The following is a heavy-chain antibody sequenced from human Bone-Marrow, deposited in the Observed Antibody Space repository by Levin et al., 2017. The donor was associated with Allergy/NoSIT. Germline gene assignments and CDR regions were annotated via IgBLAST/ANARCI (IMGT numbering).Heavy chain of an antibody. D-gene: IGHD1-7*01. V-gene: IGHV3-7*01. CDR3: ARFNYQTFDF. Sequence: GGSLRLSCAASGFPFSIYWMGWVRQAPGKGLEGVANIRPAAETGEYYVDSVKGRFTISRDSAQNSLYLQMHSLRVEDTAVYYCARFNYQTFDFWGQGALVTVSS. CDR1: GFPFSIYW. CDR2: IRPAAETGE. J-gene: IGHJ4*02.